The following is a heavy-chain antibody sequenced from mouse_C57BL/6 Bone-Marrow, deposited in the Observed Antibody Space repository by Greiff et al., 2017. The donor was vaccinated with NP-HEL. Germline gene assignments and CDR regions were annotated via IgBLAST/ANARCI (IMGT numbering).Heavy chain of an antibody. J-gene: IGHJ3*01. CDR1: GYTFTSYW. V-gene: IGHV1-55*01. Sequence: QVQLQQPGAELVKPGASVKMSCKASGYTFTSYWITWVKQRPGQGLEWIGDIYPGSGSTNYNEKFKSKATLTVDTSSSTAYMQLSSLTSEDSAVYYGARDDGYYVRVAYWGQGTLVTVSA. D-gene: IGHD2-3*01. CDR2: IYPGSGST. CDR3: ARDDGYYVRVAY.